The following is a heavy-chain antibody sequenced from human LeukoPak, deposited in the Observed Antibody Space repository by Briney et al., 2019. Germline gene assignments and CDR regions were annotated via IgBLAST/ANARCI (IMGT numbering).Heavy chain of an antibody. Sequence: GESLKISCKGSGYGFSTSWIGWVRQMPGKGLEWMGIIYPGDSDTRYSPSFQGQVTISADTSITTAYLQWSSLKASDTTMYYCARHRDCDGSRYFDYWGQGTLVTVSS. D-gene: IGHD4-23*01. CDR1: GYGFSTSW. CDR2: IYPGDSDT. CDR3: ARHRDCDGSRYFDY. V-gene: IGHV5-51*01. J-gene: IGHJ4*02.